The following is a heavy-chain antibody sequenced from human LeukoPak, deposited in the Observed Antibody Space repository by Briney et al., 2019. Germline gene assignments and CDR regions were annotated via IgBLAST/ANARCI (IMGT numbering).Heavy chain of an antibody. V-gene: IGHV4-59*12. J-gene: IGHJ3*02. Sequence: SETLSLTCTVSGGSISSYYWSWIRQPPGKGLEWIGYIYYSGSTNYNPSLKSRVTISVDTSKNQFSLKLSSVTAADTAVYYCARATDRTYDFWSGYGDAFDIWGQGTMVTVSS. CDR2: IYYSGST. D-gene: IGHD3-3*01. CDR3: ARATDRTYDFWSGYGDAFDI. CDR1: GGSISSYY.